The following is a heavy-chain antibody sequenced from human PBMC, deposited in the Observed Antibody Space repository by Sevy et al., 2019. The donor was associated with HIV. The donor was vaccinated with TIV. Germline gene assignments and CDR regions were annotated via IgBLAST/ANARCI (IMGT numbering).Heavy chain of an antibody. D-gene: IGHD4-17*01. Sequence: GGSLRLSCAASGFTFSSYGMHWVRQAPGKGLEWVALIWFDGSNTYYADYVKGRFTVCNDIAKNTLHLRMNSLRGEDTAVYYCARDLEFYDNGDYGPAFMPDYWGQGTLVTVSS. CDR1: GFTFSSYG. CDR3: ARDLEFYDNGDYGPAFMPDY. CDR2: IWFDGSNT. V-gene: IGHV3-33*01. J-gene: IGHJ4*02.